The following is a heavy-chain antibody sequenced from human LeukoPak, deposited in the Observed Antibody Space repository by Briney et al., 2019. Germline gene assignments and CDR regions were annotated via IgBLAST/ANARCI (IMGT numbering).Heavy chain of an antibody. CDR1: GGSISSYY. Sequence: SETLSLTCTVSGGSISSYYWSWIRQPPGKGLEWIGYIYYSGSTNYNPSLKSRVTISVDTSKNQFSLKLSSVTAADTAVYYCARHPYYYGSGSWFDPWGQGTLVTVSS. D-gene: IGHD3-10*01. V-gene: IGHV4-59*08. CDR3: ARHPYYYGSGSWFDP. J-gene: IGHJ5*02. CDR2: IYYSGST.